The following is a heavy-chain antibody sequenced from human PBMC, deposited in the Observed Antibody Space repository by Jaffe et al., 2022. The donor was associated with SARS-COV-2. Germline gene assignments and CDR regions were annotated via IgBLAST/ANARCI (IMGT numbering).Heavy chain of an antibody. J-gene: IGHJ4*02. CDR2: ISDSGSSA. CDR1: GFTFNNYA. Sequence: EVQLLESGGDLVQPGGSLRLSCAASGFTFNNYAMNWVRQAPGKGLEWLSSISDSGSSAYYADSVKGRCTISRDNSKNTLYLQMNSLRAEDTAVYYCAKDLAPFGVVTYFDYWGRGTLVIVSS. V-gene: IGHV3-23*01. D-gene: IGHD3-3*01. CDR3: AKDLAPFGVVTYFDY.